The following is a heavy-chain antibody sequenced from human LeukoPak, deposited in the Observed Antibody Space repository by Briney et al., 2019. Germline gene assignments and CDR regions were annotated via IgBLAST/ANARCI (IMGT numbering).Heavy chain of an antibody. CDR3: ARDFADGDGFDL. Sequence: PGGSLRLSCAASGFTFSSHSMNWVRQAPGKGLEWVSYIGSSISTKYYADSVKGRFTISRDNAKSSLYLQMNSLRDEDTAVYYCARDFADGDGFDLWGLGTMVTVSS. CDR1: GFTFSSHS. CDR2: IGSSISTK. J-gene: IGHJ3*01. V-gene: IGHV3-48*02.